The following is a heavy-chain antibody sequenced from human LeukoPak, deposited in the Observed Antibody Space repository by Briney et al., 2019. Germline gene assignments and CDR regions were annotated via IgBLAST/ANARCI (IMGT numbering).Heavy chain of an antibody. D-gene: IGHD2-21*02. CDR3: ASFLNHSYCGGDCYLI. J-gene: IGHJ4*02. CDR1: GGTFSGYA. Sequence: SVKVSCKASGGTFSGYAISWVRQAPGQGLEWMGRIIPIFGIANYAQKFQGRVTITADKSTSTAYMELSSLRSEDTAVYYCASFLNHSYCGGDCYLIWGQGTLVTVSS. CDR2: IIPIFGIA. V-gene: IGHV1-69*04.